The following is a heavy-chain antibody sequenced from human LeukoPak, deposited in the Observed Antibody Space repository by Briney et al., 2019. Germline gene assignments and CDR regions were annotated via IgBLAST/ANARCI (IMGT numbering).Heavy chain of an antibody. V-gene: IGHV4-59*01. Sequence: SETLSLTCTVSGGSISSYYWSWIRQPPGKGLEWIGYIYYSGSTNYNPSLKSRVTISVDTSKNQFSLKLSSVTAADTAVYYCARDNGRITRALDIWGQGTMVTVSS. CDR2: IYYSGST. CDR1: GGSISSYY. CDR3: ARDNGRITRALDI. D-gene: IGHD1-14*01. J-gene: IGHJ3*02.